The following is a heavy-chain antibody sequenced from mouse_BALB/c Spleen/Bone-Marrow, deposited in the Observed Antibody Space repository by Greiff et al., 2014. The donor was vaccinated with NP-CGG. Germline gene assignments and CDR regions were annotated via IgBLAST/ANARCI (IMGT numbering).Heavy chain of an antibody. J-gene: IGHJ4*01. CDR2: IWAGGNT. D-gene: IGHD6-5*01. CDR3: ARERRAYPGKSMDY. V-gene: IGHV2-9*02. Sequence: QVQLKESGPGLVAPSQSLSITCTVSGFSLTSFGVHWVRQPPGKGLEWLGVIWAGGNTNYNSALMSRLSISKDNSKSQVFLKMNSLQTDDTAMYYCARERRAYPGKSMDYWGQGTSVTVSS. CDR1: GFSLTSFG.